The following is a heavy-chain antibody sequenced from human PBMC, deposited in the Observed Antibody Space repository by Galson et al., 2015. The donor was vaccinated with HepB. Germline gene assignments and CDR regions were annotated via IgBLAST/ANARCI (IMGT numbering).Heavy chain of an antibody. J-gene: IGHJ4*02. V-gene: IGHV3-9*01. CDR3: AKDIYYHKVGVIDY. Sequence: SLRLSCAASGFTFEDYAMHWVRQAPGKGLEWVSGISWNSGSIGYADSVKGRFTISRDNAKNSLYLQMNSLRAEDTALYYCAKDIYYHKVGVIDYWGLGTLVTVSS. CDR2: ISWNSGSI. CDR1: GFTFEDYA. D-gene: IGHD2-21*01.